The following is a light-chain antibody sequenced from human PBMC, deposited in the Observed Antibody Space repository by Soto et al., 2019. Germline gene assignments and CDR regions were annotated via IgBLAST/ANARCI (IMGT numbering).Light chain of an antibody. CDR2: AAS. CDR1: QGISSY. J-gene: IGKJ1*01. CDR3: LQHNSYPRT. V-gene: IGKV1-9*01. Sequence: IQFTQSTSSLSASVGDRVTITCRASQGISSYLGWYQQKPGKAPNLLIYAASSLQSGVPSRFSGSGSGTEFTLTISSLQPEDFATYYCLQHNSYPRTFGQGAKVDIK.